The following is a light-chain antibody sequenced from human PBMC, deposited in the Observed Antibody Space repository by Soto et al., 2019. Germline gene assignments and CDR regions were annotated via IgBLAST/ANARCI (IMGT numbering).Light chain of an antibody. CDR1: SSDVGGYNY. Sequence: QAVVTQPASVSGSPGQSITISCTGTSSDVGGYNYVSWYQQHPGKAPKLMIYDVNNRPSGVSNRFSGSKSGNTASLTISGLQAEDEADYYCNSYTRSSTLEFGGGTKLTVL. J-gene: IGLJ3*02. V-gene: IGLV2-14*01. CDR3: NSYTRSSTLE. CDR2: DVN.